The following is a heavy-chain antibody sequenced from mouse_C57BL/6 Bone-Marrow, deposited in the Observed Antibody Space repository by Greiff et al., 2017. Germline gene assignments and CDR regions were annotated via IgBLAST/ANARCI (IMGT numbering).Heavy chain of an antibody. D-gene: IGHD1-1*01. CDR2: IDPANGNT. CDR3: ASTVGSFDY. J-gene: IGHJ2*01. V-gene: IGHV14-3*01. Sequence: VQLKESVAELVRPGASVKLSCTASGFTFKNTYMHWVKQRPEQGLEWIGRIDPANGNTKYAPKFQGKATITADTSSNTAYLQLSSLTSEDTAIYYCASTVGSFDYWGQGTTLTVSS. CDR1: GFTFKNTY.